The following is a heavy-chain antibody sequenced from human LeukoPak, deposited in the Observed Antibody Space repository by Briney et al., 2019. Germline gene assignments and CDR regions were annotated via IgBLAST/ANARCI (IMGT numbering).Heavy chain of an antibody. V-gene: IGHV4-59*08. D-gene: IGHD3-16*01. CDR1: GGSISSYY. Sequence: SETLSLTCTVSGGSISSYYWSWIRQPPGKGLEWIGSIYYSGSTYYNPSLKSRVTTAVDTSKNQFSLKLSSVTAADTAVYYCARQTSKGWGIHYWGQGTLVTVSS. CDR2: IYYSGST. J-gene: IGHJ4*02. CDR3: ARQTSKGWGIHY.